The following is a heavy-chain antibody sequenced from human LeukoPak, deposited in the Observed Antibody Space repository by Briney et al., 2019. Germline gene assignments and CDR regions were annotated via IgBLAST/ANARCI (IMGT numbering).Heavy chain of an antibody. CDR3: ATDLGYYGSGKGY. J-gene: IGHJ4*02. D-gene: IGHD3-10*01. CDR1: GYTLTELF. Sequence: ASVKVSCKVSGYTLTELFMHWVRQAPGKGLEWMGGIDREDGGTTYAQKFQGRVTMTEDTSTDTACMELSSLRSEDTAVYYCATDLGYYGSGKGYWGQGTLVIVSS. V-gene: IGHV1-24*01. CDR2: IDREDGGT.